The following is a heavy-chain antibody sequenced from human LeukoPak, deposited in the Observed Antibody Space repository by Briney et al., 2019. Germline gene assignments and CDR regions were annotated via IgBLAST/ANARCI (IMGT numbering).Heavy chain of an antibody. J-gene: IGHJ3*02. V-gene: IGHV3-21*01. Sequence: PGGSLRLSCAASGFTFSSYSMNWVRQAPGKGLEWVSSISSSSSYIYYADSVKGRFTISRDNAKNSLYLQMNSLRAEDTAVYYCARAQLLWFGGQGDDAFDIWGQGTMVTVSS. D-gene: IGHD3-10*01. CDR3: ARAQLLWFGGQGDDAFDI. CDR1: GFTFSSYS. CDR2: ISSSSSYI.